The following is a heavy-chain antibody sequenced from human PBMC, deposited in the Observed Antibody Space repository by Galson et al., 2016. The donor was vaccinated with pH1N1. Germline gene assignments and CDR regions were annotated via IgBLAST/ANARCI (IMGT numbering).Heavy chain of an antibody. Sequence: ETLSLTCTVSGYSISVGHYWAWIRQSPGKGLGWTGSIYFTGSTYYNPSLNNRVTMSVDTSKHQFSLKLTSVTAADTAVYYCARRGYTYGEDAFDLWGQGTMVTVS. V-gene: IGHV4-38-2*02. CDR1: GYSISVGHY. CDR3: ARRGYTYGEDAFDL. D-gene: IGHD5-18*01. J-gene: IGHJ3*01. CDR2: IYFTGST.